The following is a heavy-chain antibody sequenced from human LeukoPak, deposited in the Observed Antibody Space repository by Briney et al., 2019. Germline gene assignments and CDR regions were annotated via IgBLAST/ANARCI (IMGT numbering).Heavy chain of an antibody. CDR3: ARGYGQRWLQSPLDH. CDR2: IYSGGST. CDR1: GFTVSSNY. Sequence: GGSLRLSCAASGFTVSSNYMSWVRQAPGKGLEWVSVIYSGGSTYYADSVRGRFTISRDNSKNTRYLQMNSLRAEDTAVYYCARGYGQRWLQSPLDHWGQGTLVTVSS. J-gene: IGHJ4*02. V-gene: IGHV3-66*01. D-gene: IGHD5-24*01.